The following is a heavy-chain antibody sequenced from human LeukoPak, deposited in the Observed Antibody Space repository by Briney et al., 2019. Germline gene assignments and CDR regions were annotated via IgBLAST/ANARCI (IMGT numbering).Heavy chain of an antibody. J-gene: IGHJ4*02. CDR2: INHSGST. D-gene: IGHD5-24*01. CDR3: ARRVGYNHRLDY. CDR1: GGSFSGYY. V-gene: IGHV4-34*01. Sequence: SETLSLTCAVYGGSFSGYYWSWIRQPPGKGLEWIGEINHSGSTNYNPSLKSRVTISVDTSKNQFSLKLSSVTSADTAVYYCARRVGYNHRLDYWGEGTVVTVSS.